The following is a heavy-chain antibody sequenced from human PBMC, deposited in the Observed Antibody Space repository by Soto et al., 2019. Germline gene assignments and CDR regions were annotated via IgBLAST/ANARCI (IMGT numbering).Heavy chain of an antibody. CDR1: GGSISSGGYY. CDR3: ARHDNGSGSYGWWHLNWFDP. D-gene: IGHD3-10*01. CDR2: IYYSGST. V-gene: IGHV4-61*08. J-gene: IGHJ5*02. Sequence: SETLSLTCTVSGGSISSGGYYWSWIRQHPGKGLEWIGYIYYSGSTNYNPSLKSRVTISVDTSKNQFSLKLSSVTAADTAVYYCARHDNGSGSYGWWHLNWFDPWGQGTLVTVSS.